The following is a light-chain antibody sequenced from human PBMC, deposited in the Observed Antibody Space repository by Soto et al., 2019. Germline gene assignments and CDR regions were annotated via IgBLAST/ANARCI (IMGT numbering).Light chain of an antibody. Sequence: QSALAQPASVSGSPGQSITISCTGTSSDVGAYNYVSWYQHHPGKVPKLLIYEVTNRPSGVSDRFSGSKSGNTASLTISGLQAEDEADYYCSSKRDSSNLSVFGTGTKV. J-gene: IGLJ1*01. CDR2: EVT. V-gene: IGLV2-14*01. CDR3: SSKRDSSNLSV. CDR1: SSDVGAYNY.